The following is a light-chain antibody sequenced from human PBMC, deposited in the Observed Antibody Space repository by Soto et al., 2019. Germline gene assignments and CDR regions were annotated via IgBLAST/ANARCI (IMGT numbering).Light chain of an antibody. CDR2: DAS. CDR3: QHNNAYTRT. CDR1: QSISNW. J-gene: IGKJ1*01. Sequence: DIQMTQSPSSLSASVGHRFTITCRASQSISNWLDWYQQKPGKAPKLLIYDASSLESGVPSRFSGWGYGTDLTITISSMQNEDFGTYYCQHNNAYTRTFGQGTQVDIK. V-gene: IGKV1-5*03.